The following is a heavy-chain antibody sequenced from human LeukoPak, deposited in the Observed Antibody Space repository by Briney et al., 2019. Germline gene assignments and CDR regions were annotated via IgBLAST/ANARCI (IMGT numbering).Heavy chain of an antibody. V-gene: IGHV4-59*01. CDR3: ARVPALRVVTTPTYFDF. CDR2: LSYSWST. CDR1: GDSISSYY. Sequence: SETLSLTCTVSGDSISSYYWNWIRQPPGKGLEWIGYLSYSWSTNYNPSLRNRVTISVDTSKNQFSLKLSSVTAADTAVYYCARVPALRVVTTPTYFDFWGQGTLVTVSS. J-gene: IGHJ4*02. D-gene: IGHD2-21*02.